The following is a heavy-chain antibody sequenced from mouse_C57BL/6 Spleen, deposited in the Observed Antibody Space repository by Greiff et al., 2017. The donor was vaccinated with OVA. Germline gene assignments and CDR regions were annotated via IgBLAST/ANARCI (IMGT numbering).Heavy chain of an antibody. CDR3: ARHVDYARFAY. D-gene: IGHD2-4*01. CDR2: ISSGGSYT. J-gene: IGHJ3*01. Sequence: EVNVVESGGDLVKPGGSLKLSCAASGFTFSSYGMSWVRQTPDKRLEWVATISSGGSYTYYPDSVKGRFTISRDNAKNTLYLQMSSLKSEDTAMYYCARHVDYARFAYWGQGTLVTASA. V-gene: IGHV5-6*01. CDR1: GFTFSSYG.